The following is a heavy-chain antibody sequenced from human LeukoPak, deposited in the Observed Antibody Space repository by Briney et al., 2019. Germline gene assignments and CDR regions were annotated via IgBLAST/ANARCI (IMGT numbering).Heavy chain of an antibody. Sequence: SVKVSCKASGGTFSSYAISWVRQAPGQGLEWMGGIILIFGTANYAQKFQGRVTITADKSTSTAYMELSSLRSEDTAVYYCAREGMDIVVVVAAMGAFDIWGQGTMVTVSS. CDR1: GGTFSSYA. J-gene: IGHJ3*02. V-gene: IGHV1-69*06. D-gene: IGHD2-15*01. CDR3: AREGMDIVVVVAAMGAFDI. CDR2: IILIFGTA.